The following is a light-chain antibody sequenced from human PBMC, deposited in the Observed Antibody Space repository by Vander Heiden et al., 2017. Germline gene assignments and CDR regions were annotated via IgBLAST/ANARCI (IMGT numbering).Light chain of an antibody. CDR1: QDISNY. CDR3: QQYDNLPPDT. CDR2: DAS. Sequence: DIQMTQSPSSPSASVGDRVTITCQASQDISNYLNWYQQKPGKAPKLLIYDASNLETGVPSRFSGSGSGTDFTFTISSLQPEDIATYYCQQYDNLPPDTFGQGTKLEIK. J-gene: IGKJ2*01. V-gene: IGKV1-33*01.